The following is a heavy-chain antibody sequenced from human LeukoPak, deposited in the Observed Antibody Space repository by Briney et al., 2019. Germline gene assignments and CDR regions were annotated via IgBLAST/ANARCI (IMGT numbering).Heavy chain of an antibody. D-gene: IGHD2-21*02. CDR1: GYSFTSYW. V-gene: IGHV5-51*01. CDR2: IYPGDSDT. Sequence: GESLKISCNGSGYSFTSYWSGWVRQMPGKGLEWMGIIYPGDSDTRYSPSFQGQVTISADKSISTAYLQWSSLKASDTAMYYCARTAYCGGDCYIARDYWGQGTLVTVSS. CDR3: ARTAYCGGDCYIARDY. J-gene: IGHJ4*02.